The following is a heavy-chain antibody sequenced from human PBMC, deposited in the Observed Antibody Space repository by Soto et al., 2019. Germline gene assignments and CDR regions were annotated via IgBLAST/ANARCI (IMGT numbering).Heavy chain of an antibody. CDR2: IYSGGST. CDR1: GFTVSSNY. V-gene: IGHV3-66*01. Sequence: EVQLVESGGGLVQPGGSLRLSCAASGFTVSSNYMSWVRQAPGKGLEWVSVIYSGGSTYYADSVKGRFTISRDNSKNTLYLQMNSLRAEDTAVYYCAREGNDYGDRDAFDIWGQGTMVTVSS. J-gene: IGHJ3*02. CDR3: AREGNDYGDRDAFDI. D-gene: IGHD4-17*01.